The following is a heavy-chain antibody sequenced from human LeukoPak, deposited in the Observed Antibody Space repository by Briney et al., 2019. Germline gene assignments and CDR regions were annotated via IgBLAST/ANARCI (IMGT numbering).Heavy chain of an antibody. Sequence: GGSLRLSCAASGFTFSSYSMNWDRQAPGKGLEWVSSISSSSSYIYYADSVKGRFTISRDNAKNSLYLQMNSLRAEDTAVCYCARTSTAGFDYWGQGTLVTVSS. CDR3: ARTSTAGFDY. V-gene: IGHV3-21*01. D-gene: IGHD4-17*01. CDR1: GFTFSSYS. CDR2: ISSSSSYI. J-gene: IGHJ4*02.